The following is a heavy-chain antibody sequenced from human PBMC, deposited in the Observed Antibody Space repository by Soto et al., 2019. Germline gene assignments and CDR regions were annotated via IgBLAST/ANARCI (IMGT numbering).Heavy chain of an antibody. D-gene: IGHD3-9*01. CDR3: ARVILDILTGYTYRYFDL. CDR2: IYSGGST. CDR1: GFTVSSNY. V-gene: IGHV3-53*04. Sequence: EVQLVESGGGLVQPGGSLRLSCAASGFTVSSNYMSWVRQAPGKGLEWVSVIYSGGSTYYADSVKGRFTISRHNSKNTLYLQMNSLRAEDTAVYYCARVILDILTGYTYRYFDLWGRGTLVTVSS. J-gene: IGHJ2*01.